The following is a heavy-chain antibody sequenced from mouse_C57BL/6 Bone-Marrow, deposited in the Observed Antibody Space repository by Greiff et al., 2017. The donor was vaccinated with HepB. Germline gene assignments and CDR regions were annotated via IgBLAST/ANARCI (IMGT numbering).Heavy chain of an antibody. CDR3: ASNGSPHFDV. J-gene: IGHJ1*03. D-gene: IGHD2-2*01. CDR1: GYTFTDYY. V-gene: IGHV1-26*01. CDR2: INPNNGGT. Sequence: EVQLQQSGPELVKPGASVKISCKASGYTFTDYYMNWVKQSHGKSLEWIGDINPNNGGTSYNLKFKGKATLTVDKSSSTAYMELRSLTSEDSAVYYCASNGSPHFDVWGTGTTVTVSS.